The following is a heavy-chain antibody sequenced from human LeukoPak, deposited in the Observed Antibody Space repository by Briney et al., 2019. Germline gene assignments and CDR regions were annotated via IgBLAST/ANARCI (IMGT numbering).Heavy chain of an antibody. CDR3: ARDLRGNIVVIVAADLSLDY. Sequence: PGGSLRLSCAASGLTFNTYGMSWVRQAPGKGLEWVSAISGSGGSTYYADSVKGRFTISRDNAKNSVYLQMNSLRAEDTAVYYCARDLRGNIVVIVAADLSLDYWGQGTLVTVAS. D-gene: IGHD2-15*01. CDR1: GLTFNTYG. J-gene: IGHJ4*02. CDR2: ISGSGGST. V-gene: IGHV3-23*01.